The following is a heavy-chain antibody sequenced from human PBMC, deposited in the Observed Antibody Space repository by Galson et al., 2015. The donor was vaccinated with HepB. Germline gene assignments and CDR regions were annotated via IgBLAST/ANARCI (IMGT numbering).Heavy chain of an antibody. J-gene: IGHJ3*01. V-gene: IGHV1-8*01. D-gene: IGHD4-17*01. CDR3: AKGDGDYPESFDF. CDR2: MSPKSGDT. Sequence: SVKVSCKASGYTFTSYDIHWVRQATGQGLEWMGWMSPKSGDTGSAQKFQGRVTMTRDTSMRTAYMELRSLTTEDTAVYYCAKGDGDYPESFDFWGQGTMVIVSS. CDR1: GYTFTSYD.